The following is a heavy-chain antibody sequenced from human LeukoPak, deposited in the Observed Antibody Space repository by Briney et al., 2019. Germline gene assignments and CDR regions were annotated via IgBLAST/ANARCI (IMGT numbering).Heavy chain of an antibody. D-gene: IGHD3-16*02. CDR3: ASGKSATFGGVIVSFDY. CDR2: LHFDGSTK. Sequence: PGGSLRLSCAASGFTFNNYGVHWVRQAPGKGLEWLAFLHFDGSTKHYAVSVKGRFTISRDNSQNTVYLQMNSLRAEDTAVYYCASGKSATFGGVIVSFDYWDQGTLVTVSS. V-gene: IGHV3-30*02. J-gene: IGHJ4*02. CDR1: GFTFNNYG.